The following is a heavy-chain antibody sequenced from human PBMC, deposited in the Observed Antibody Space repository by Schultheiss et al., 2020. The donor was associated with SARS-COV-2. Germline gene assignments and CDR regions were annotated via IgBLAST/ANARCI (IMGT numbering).Heavy chain of an antibody. CDR2: INAVNGNT. J-gene: IGHJ4*02. D-gene: IGHD3-16*01. Sequence: ASVKVSCKASGYTFTSYAMHWVRQAPGQRLEWMGWINAVNGNTKYSQKFQSRVTITRDTSASTVYMELTSLRSEDTAVYYCARDGPSIAFGGIVTALDYWGQGTLVTVSS. CDR3: ARDGPSIAFGGIVTALDY. V-gene: IGHV1-3*01. CDR1: GYTFTSYA.